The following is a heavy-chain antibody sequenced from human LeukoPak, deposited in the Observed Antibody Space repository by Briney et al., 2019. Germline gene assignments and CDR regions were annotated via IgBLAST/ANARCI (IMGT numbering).Heavy chain of an antibody. V-gene: IGHV3-21*01. J-gene: IGHJ4*02. CDR2: ISSSSSNI. Sequence: GGSLRLSCAASGFTFSSYSMNWVRQAPGKGLEWVSSISSSSSNIYYADSVKGRFTISRDNAKNSLYLQMNSLRVEDTAVYYSARCTTGRTFGSLREIKRSREVDYWGQGTLVTVSS. D-gene: IGHD1-1*01. CDR3: ARCTTGRTFGSLREIKRSREVDY. CDR1: GFTFSSYS.